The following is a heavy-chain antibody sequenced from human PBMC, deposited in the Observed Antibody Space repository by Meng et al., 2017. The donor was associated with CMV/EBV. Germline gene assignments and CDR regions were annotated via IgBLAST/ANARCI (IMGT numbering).Heavy chain of an antibody. Sequence: LSLTCAASGFTFSSYAMSWVRQAPGKGLEWVAVIWYDGSNKYYADSVKGRFTISRDNSKNTLYLQMNSLRAEDTAVYYCAKDRSVGFMDVWGQGTTVTVSS. J-gene: IGHJ6*02. V-gene: IGHV3-33*06. CDR2: IWYDGSNK. D-gene: IGHD1-26*01. CDR1: GFTFSSYA. CDR3: AKDRSVGFMDV.